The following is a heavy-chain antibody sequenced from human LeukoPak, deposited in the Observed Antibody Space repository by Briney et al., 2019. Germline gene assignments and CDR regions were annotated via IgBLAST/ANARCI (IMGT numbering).Heavy chain of an antibody. J-gene: IGHJ4*02. CDR1: GLTFSSYW. Sequence: GGSLRLSXAASGLTFSSYWMSWVRQAPGKGLEWVANIKQDGSEKYYVDSVKGRFTISRDNAKNSLYLQMNSLRAEDTAVYYCAKDGRITIFGVVILFDYWGQGTLVTVSS. D-gene: IGHD3-3*01. V-gene: IGHV3-7*01. CDR3: AKDGRITIFGVVILFDY. CDR2: IKQDGSEK.